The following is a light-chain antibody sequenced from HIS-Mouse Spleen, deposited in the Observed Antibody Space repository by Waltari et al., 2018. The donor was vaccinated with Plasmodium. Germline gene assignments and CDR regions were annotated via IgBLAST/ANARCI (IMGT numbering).Light chain of an antibody. Sequence: QSALTQPASVSGSPGQSITISCTGTSSDVGSYNLVSWYQHHPGKSPKRMIYEGSKRPSGVSNRFSGSKSGNTASMTISGLQAEDEADYYCCSYAGSSTNWVFGGGTKLTVL. V-gene: IGLV2-23*01. CDR2: EGS. CDR3: CSYAGSSTNWV. J-gene: IGLJ3*02. CDR1: SSDVGSYNL.